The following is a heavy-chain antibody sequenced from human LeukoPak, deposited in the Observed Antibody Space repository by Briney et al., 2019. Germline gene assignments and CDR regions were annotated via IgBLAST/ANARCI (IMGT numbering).Heavy chain of an antibody. Sequence: GGSLRLSCAASGFTFSSYSMNWVRQAPGKGLEWVSSISSSSSYIYYAASVKGRFTISRDNAKNSLYLQMNSLRAEDTAVYYCARAYSGAVYYGSGSFDYWGQGTLVTVSS. D-gene: IGHD3-10*01. CDR2: ISSSSSYI. V-gene: IGHV3-21*01. CDR1: GFTFSSYS. CDR3: ARAYSGAVYYGSGSFDY. J-gene: IGHJ4*02.